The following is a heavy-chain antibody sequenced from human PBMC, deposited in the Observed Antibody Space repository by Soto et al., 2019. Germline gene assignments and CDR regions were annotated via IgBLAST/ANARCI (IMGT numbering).Heavy chain of an antibody. J-gene: IGHJ4*02. CDR1: GGSISSGGYY. D-gene: IGHD4-17*01. CDR2: IYYRGST. CDR3: ARDYGDYLDY. V-gene: IGHV4-31*03. Sequence: QVQLQESGPGLVKPSQTLSLTYTVSGGSISSGGYYWSWIRQHPGKGLEWIGYIYYRGSTYYNPSHKSRVTISVDTSKNQFSLKLRSVTAADTAVYYCARDYGDYLDYWGQGTLVTVSS.